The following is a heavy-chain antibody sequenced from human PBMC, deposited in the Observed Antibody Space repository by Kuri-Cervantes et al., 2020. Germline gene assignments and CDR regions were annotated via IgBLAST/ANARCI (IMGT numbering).Heavy chain of an antibody. D-gene: IGHD2-21*01. Sequence: ASVKVSCKASGYTFTGYYMHWVRQAPGQGLEWMGWINPNSGNTGYAQKFQGRVTLTRDTSASTAYMELSSLRSEDTAVYYCARSGTVVDPWGQGTLVTVSS. CDR1: GYTFTGYY. CDR2: INPNSGNT. CDR3: ARSGTVVDP. V-gene: IGHV1-8*03. J-gene: IGHJ5*02.